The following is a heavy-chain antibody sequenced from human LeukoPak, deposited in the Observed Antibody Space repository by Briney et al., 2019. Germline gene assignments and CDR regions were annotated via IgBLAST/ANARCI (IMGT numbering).Heavy chain of an antibody. D-gene: IGHD6-13*01. V-gene: IGHV4-39*07. CDR2: IYYSGST. J-gene: IGHJ4*02. CDR3: ARGIAAAGTPPFDY. Sequence: SETLSLTCTVSGGSISSSSYYWGWIRQPPGKGLEWIGSIYYSGSTYYNPSLKSRVTISVDTSKDQFSLKLSSVTAADTAVYYCARGIAAAGTPPFDYWGQGTLVTVSS. CDR1: GGSISSSSYY.